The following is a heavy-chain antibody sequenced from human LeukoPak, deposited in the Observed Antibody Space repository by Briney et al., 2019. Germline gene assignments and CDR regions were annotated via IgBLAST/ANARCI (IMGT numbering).Heavy chain of an antibody. CDR1: GGSISSSSYF. D-gene: IGHD3-3*01. V-gene: IGHV4-39*01. CDR2: IYYTGST. J-gene: IGHJ4*02. CDR3: ARKHAVFGVVIIPGNVDY. Sequence: SETLSLTCTVSGGSISSSSYFWGWIRQPPRKGLEWIGSIYYTGSTYYNPSLKSRVTISVDTSNNQCSLKLSSVTAADTAVYYCARKHAVFGVVIIPGNVDYWGQGTLVTVSS.